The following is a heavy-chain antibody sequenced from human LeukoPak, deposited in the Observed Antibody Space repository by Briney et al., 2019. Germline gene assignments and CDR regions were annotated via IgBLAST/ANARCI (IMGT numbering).Heavy chain of an antibody. CDR1: GFTFSGSA. CDR2: IRSKANSYAT. J-gene: IGHJ3*02. CDR3: NMITGAFDI. V-gene: IGHV3-73*01. Sequence: GGSLRLSCAASGFTFSGSAMHWVRQASGKGLEWVGRIRSKANSYATAYAASVKGRFTISRDDSKNTAYLQMNSLKTEDTAVDYCNMITGAFDIWGQGTMVTVSS. D-gene: IGHD1-14*01.